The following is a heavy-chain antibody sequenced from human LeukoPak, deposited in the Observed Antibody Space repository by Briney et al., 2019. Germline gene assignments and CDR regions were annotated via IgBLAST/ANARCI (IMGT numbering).Heavy chain of an antibody. V-gene: IGHV3-21*01. CDR1: RFTFSTYS. Sequence: PGGSLTLSWALYRFTFSTYSTTWVSHAPGKRMEWMECISTRSGDIYYAETVKGRFTITRDNGKNSIFLQMNSLRANDTAVYYCARGLSRSWHYFACWGQGTLVTVSS. CDR3: ARGLSRSWHYFAC. D-gene: IGHD6-13*01. J-gene: IGHJ4*02. CDR2: ISTRSGDI.